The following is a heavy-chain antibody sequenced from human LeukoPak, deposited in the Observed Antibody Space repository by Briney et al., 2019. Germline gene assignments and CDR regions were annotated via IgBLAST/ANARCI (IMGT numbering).Heavy chain of an antibody. CDR1: GYSFTSYG. V-gene: IGHV1-18*01. CDR2: ISGYNGHT. D-gene: IGHD2/OR15-2a*01. Sequence: ASVKVSCKASGYSFTSYGMSWVRQAPGQGLEWMGWISGYNGHTYYEQNLQGRLTMATDTSTSTAYMELRSLRSDDTALYYCAREEYCNSTRCYKAFDIWGQGTMVTVSS. CDR3: AREEYCNSTRCYKAFDI. J-gene: IGHJ3*02.